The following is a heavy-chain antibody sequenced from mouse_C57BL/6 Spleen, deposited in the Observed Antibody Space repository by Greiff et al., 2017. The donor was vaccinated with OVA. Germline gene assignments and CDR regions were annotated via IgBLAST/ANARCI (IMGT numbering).Heavy chain of an antibody. V-gene: IGHV5-17*01. CDR2: ISSGSSTI. J-gene: IGHJ3*01. CDR1: GFTFSDYG. D-gene: IGHD2-3*01. CDR3: AKGDGYYSWFAY. Sequence: EVMLVESGGGLVKPGGSLKLSCAASGFTFSDYGLHWVRQAPEKGLEWVAYISSGSSTIYYADTVKGRFTISRDNAKNTLFLQMTSLRSKDTAMYYCAKGDGYYSWFAYWGQGTLVTVSA.